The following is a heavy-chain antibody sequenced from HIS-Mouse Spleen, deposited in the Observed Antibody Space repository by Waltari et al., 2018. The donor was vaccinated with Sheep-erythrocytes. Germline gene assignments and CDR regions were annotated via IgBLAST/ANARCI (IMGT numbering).Heavy chain of an antibody. CDR1: ELRCDAYA. J-gene: IGHJ4*02. V-gene: IGHV3-9*01. CDR3: AKDISRNIVVVPAAVGDY. D-gene: IGHD2-2*01. Sequence: EVQLVESGCGLVQPGRSLKLPCSAAELRCDAYAIQLARQAAGKGLEWVSGISWNSGSIGYADSVKCRFTISRDNAKNSLYLQMNSLRAEDTALYYCAKDISRNIVVVPAAVGDYWGQGTLVTVSS. CDR2: ISWNSGSI.